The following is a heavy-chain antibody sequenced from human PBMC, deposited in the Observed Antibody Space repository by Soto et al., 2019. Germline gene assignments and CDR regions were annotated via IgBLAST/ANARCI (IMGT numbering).Heavy chain of an antibody. V-gene: IGHV4-59*12. J-gene: IGHJ4*02. CDR3: GC. Sequence: SETLSLTCAVSGVSISGFYWSWIRQPPGKGLEYIGYIYYSGSTYYNPSLKSRVTVSLDSSKNQFSLKLSSVTAADTAVYYFGCWGQGTLVTVSS. CDR2: IYYSGST. CDR1: GVSISGFY.